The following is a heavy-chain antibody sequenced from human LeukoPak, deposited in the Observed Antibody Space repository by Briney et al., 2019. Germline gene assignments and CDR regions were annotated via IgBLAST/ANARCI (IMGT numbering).Heavy chain of an antibody. Sequence: ASVKVSCKASGGTFSSYAISWVRQAPGQGLEWMGGIIPIFGTANYAQKFQGRVTITADGSTSTAYMELSSLRSEDTAVYYCARDIAVAGYFDYWGQGTLVTVSS. D-gene: IGHD6-19*01. CDR3: ARDIAVAGYFDY. V-gene: IGHV1-69*13. J-gene: IGHJ4*02. CDR1: GGTFSSYA. CDR2: IIPIFGTA.